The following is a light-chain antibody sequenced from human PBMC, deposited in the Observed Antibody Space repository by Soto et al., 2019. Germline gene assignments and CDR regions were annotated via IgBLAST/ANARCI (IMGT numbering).Light chain of an antibody. V-gene: IGLV2-14*01. Sequence: QSALTQPASVSGSPGQSITISCTGTSSDIGGYNYVSWYQQDPGKAPKLMIYDVTTRPSGVSNRFSGSKSGNTASLTISGLQAEDESYYYCTSYTSSITRYVFGGGTKLTVL. CDR1: SSDIGGYNY. CDR3: TSYTSSITRYV. CDR2: DVT. J-gene: IGLJ3*02.